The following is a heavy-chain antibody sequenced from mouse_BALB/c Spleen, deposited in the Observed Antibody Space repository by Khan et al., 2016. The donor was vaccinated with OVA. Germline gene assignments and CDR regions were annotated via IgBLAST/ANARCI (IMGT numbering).Heavy chain of an antibody. Sequence: VQLKESGAELVRPGALVKLSCKASGFNIKDYYMVWVKQRPEQGLEWIGWHDPENGNTVYDPKFQAKASITADTSSNTAYLQLSSLTSEDTAVYYCVRRGYGNYWFAYWGQGTLVTVSA. CDR1: GFNIKDYY. CDR3: VRRGYGNYWFAY. V-gene: IGHV14-1*02. D-gene: IGHD2-1*01. J-gene: IGHJ3*01. CDR2: HDPENGNT.